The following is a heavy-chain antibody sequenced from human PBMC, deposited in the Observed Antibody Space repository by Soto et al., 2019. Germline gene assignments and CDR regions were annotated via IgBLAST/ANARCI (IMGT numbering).Heavy chain of an antibody. D-gene: IGHD2-15*01. Sequence: GGSLRLSCAASGFTFSSHWMHWVRQAPGKGLVWVSRINSDGSSTSYADSVKGRFTISRDNAKNTLYPQMNSLRAEDTAVYYCARDDANRDFCNGGSCYPAGKFDYWGQGTQVTVSS. V-gene: IGHV3-74*01. CDR2: INSDGSST. J-gene: IGHJ4*02. CDR3: ARDDANRDFCNGGSCYPAGKFDY. CDR1: GFTFSSHW.